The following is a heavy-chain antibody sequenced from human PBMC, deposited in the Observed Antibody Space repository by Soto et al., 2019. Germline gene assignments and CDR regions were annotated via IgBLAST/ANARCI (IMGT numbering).Heavy chain of an antibody. Sequence: SETLSLTCTVSGGSISSDYWSWIRQPPGKGLEWIGYVYYSGNSYLNPSIKSRVTISVGTSKNQFSLKVRSVTAADTAVYYCXXXPIRXXXXXXCSXWFDPWGQGXXVT. CDR2: VYYSGNS. CDR1: GGSISSDY. V-gene: IGHV4-59*08. J-gene: IGHJ5*02. CDR3: XXXPIRXXXXXXCSXWFDP. D-gene: IGHD3-9*01.